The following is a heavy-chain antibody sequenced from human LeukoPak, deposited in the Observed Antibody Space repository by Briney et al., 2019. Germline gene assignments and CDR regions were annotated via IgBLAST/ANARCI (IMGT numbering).Heavy chain of an antibody. J-gene: IGHJ4*02. CDR2: IYYSGST. D-gene: IGHD3-10*01. CDR1: GGSISSGSYY. CDR3: ARGGVIITSALDY. Sequence: PSETQSLTCTVSGGSISSGSYYWAWIRQPPGKGLEWIGSIYYSGSTNYNPSLKSRVTISVDKSKNQFSLKLSSVTAADTAVYYCARGGVIITSALDYWGQGTLVTVSS. V-gene: IGHV4-39*07.